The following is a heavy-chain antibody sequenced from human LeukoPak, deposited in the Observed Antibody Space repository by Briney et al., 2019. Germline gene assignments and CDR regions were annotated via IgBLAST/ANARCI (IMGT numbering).Heavy chain of an antibody. Sequence: GGSLRLSCAASGFTFSSYAMSWVRQAPGKGLEWVSAISGSGGSTYYADSVKGRFTISRDNSKNTLYLQMNSLRAEDTAVYYCAKDLYFGSRSPNWFDPWGQGTLVTVSS. D-gene: IGHD3-10*01. J-gene: IGHJ5*02. CDR1: GFTFSSYA. CDR3: AKDLYFGSRSPNWFDP. V-gene: IGHV3-23*01. CDR2: ISGSGGST.